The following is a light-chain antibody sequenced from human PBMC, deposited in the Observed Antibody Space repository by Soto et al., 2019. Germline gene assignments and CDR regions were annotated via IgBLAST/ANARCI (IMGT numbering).Light chain of an antibody. V-gene: IGKV1-39*01. Sequence: EIPMTQSASCLSACVGDRVSIXCRTSQTISDYLIWYQHKKGQAPKLLISAASSLQSVVTSMFSGSGCGTDFIITISSLQPEDLATYECQQSYSTLTFGPGTKVDIK. CDR1: QTISDY. CDR3: QQSYSTLT. CDR2: AAS. J-gene: IGKJ3*01.